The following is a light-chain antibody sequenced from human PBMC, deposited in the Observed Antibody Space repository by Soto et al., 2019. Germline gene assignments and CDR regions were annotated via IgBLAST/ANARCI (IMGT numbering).Light chain of an antibody. J-gene: IGKJ2*01. CDR2: GAS. CDR3: QQYGSSQYT. CDR1: QSVSSSY. Sequence: ESVLTQSPGSLSLSPGERATLSCRASQSVSSSYLAWYQQKPGQAPRLLIYGASSRATGIPDRFSGSGSGTDFTLTISRLEPEDVAVYYCQQYGSSQYTFGPGTKLEIK. V-gene: IGKV3-20*01.